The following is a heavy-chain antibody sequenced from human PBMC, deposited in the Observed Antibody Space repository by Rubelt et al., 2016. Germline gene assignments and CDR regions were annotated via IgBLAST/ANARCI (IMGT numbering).Heavy chain of an antibody. D-gene: IGHD3-22*01. J-gene: IGHJ3*02. V-gene: IGHV1-69*06. CDR2: ISPIFGTA. CDR3: ARDLVGVVITTHDAFDI. Sequence: QVQLVQSGAEVKKPGSSVKVSCKASGGTFSSYAISWVRQAPGQGLEWMGGISPIFGTANYAQKFQGRVTITADKSTSTAYMELSSLRSEDTAVYYCARDLVGVVITTHDAFDIWGQGTMVTVSS. CDR1: GGTFSSYA.